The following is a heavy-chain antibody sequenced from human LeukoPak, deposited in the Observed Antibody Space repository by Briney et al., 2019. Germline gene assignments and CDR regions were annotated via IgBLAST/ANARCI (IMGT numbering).Heavy chain of an antibody. J-gene: IGHJ4*02. CDR3: TKGPCSAGSCYFDS. D-gene: IGHD2-15*01. V-gene: IGHV3-9*01. Sequence: GGSLRLSCAASGFTFSDNYMSWIRQAPGKGLEWVSGLSWNSGSIGYADSVKGRFTISRDNAKNSLYLQMNSLKHEDTALYYCTKGPCSAGSCYFDSWGQGTLVIVSS. CDR2: LSWNSGSI. CDR1: GFTFSDNY.